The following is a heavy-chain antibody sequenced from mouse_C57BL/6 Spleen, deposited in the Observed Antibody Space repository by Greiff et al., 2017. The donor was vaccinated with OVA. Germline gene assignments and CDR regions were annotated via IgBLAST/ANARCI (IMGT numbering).Heavy chain of an antibody. CDR1: GYTFTSYW. Sequence: VKLQQPGAELVRPGSSVKLSCKASGYTFTSYWMHWVKQRPIQGLEWIGNIDPSDSETHYNQKFKDKATLTVDKSSSTAYMQLSSLTSEDSAVYYCARGGYGNYEIFAYWGQGTLVTVSA. D-gene: IGHD2-1*01. CDR3: ARGGYGNYEIFAY. J-gene: IGHJ3*01. CDR2: IDPSDSET. V-gene: IGHV1-52*01.